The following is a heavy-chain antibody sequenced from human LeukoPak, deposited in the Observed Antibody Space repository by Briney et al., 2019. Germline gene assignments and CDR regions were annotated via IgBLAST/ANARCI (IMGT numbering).Heavy chain of an antibody. J-gene: IGHJ4*02. CDR3: ASGDNSGYFRSPTEAY. V-gene: IGHV5-51*01. CDR1: GYSFTTYW. CDR2: IYPVDSDT. D-gene: IGHD3-22*01. Sequence: ESLKISCKGSGYSFTTYWIGWVRQMLGKGLEWMGIIYPVDSDTTYSPSFQGQVTISADKSISTAYLQWSSLKASDTAMYYCASGDNSGYFRSPTEAYWGQGTLVTVSS.